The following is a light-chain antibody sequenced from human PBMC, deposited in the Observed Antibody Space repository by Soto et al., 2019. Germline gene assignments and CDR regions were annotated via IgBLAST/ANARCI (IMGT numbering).Light chain of an antibody. V-gene: IGKV1-27*01. CDR3: QKYNSAPHT. CDR1: QGISNY. CDR2: ATS. Sequence: DIQMTQSPSSLSASVGDRVTITCRASQGISNYLAWYQQKPGQVPKLLIYATSTLQAAVTSRFSGSGSVTDFTLTISSLQPEDVATYYCQKYNSAPHTFGQGTKLEIK. J-gene: IGKJ2*01.